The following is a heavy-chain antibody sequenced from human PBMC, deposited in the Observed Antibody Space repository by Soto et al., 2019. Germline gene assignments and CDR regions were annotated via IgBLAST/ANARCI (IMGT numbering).Heavy chain of an antibody. D-gene: IGHD3-3*02. V-gene: IGHV1-18*04. CDR3: ARDSILRTNWFDP. CDR2: INAYNGNT. J-gene: IGHJ5*02. CDR1: GYTITGYY. Sequence: EASVKASCKASGYTITGYYMHWVRQAPGQGLEWMGWINAYNGNTNYAQKLQGRVTMTTDTSTSTAYMELRSLRSDDTAVYYCARDSILRTNWFDPWGQGTLLTVSS.